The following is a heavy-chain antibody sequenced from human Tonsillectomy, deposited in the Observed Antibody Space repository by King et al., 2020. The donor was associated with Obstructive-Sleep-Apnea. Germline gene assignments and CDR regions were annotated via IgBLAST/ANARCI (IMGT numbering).Heavy chain of an antibody. J-gene: IGHJ1*01. D-gene: IGHD3-16*02. Sequence: PLQESGPGLVKPSETLSLSCTVSGDSISSYYWSWLRQPPGKGLEWIGYMYYSGSTNYNPSLKSRVTISVDTSKNQFSLKLNSVTAADTAVYYCAGSYSLIWGSYRYSGRQYFQYWGQGTLVTVSS. CDR2: MYYSGST. V-gene: IGHV4-59*01. CDR3: AGSYSLIWGSYRYSGRQYFQY. CDR1: GDSISSYY.